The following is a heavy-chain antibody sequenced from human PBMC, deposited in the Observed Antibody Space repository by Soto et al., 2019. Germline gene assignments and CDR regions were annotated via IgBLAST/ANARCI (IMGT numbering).Heavy chain of an antibody. V-gene: IGHV1-69*13. CDR2: IIPIFGTA. D-gene: IGHD6-13*01. J-gene: IGHJ6*02. Sequence: SVKVSCKASGGTFSSYAISWVRQAPGQGLEWMGGIIPIFGTANYAQKFQGRVTITADEYTSTAYMELSSLRSEDTAVYYCAREQQHLPQHYYYGMDVWGQGTTVTVSS. CDR3: AREQQHLPQHYYYGMDV. CDR1: GGTFSSYA.